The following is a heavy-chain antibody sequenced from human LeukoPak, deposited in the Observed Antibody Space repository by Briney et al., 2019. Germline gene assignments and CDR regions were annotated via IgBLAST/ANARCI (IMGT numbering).Heavy chain of an antibody. Sequence: GGSLRLSCAASGFTFSSYSMNWVRQAPGKGLEWVSYISSSSSTIYYADSVKGRFTISRDNAKNSLYLQMNSLRAEDTAVYYCARRGESTNYGDYRFDSWGQGTLVTVSS. D-gene: IGHD4-17*01. CDR3: ARRGESTNYGDYRFDS. CDR1: GFTFSSYS. J-gene: IGHJ4*02. CDR2: ISSSSSTI. V-gene: IGHV3-48*01.